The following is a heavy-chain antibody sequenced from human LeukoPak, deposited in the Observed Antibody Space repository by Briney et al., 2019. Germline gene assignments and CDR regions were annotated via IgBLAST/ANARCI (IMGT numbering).Heavy chain of an antibody. CDR1: GFTFSSYW. J-gene: IGHJ6*04. Sequence: GGSLRLSCAASGFTFSSYWMSWVRQPPGKGLEWVANIKQDGSEKYYVDSVKGRFTISRDNAKNSLYLQMNSLRAEDTAVYYCARDRRTSSWYENYYGMDVWGKGTTVTVSS. D-gene: IGHD6-13*01. CDR3: ARDRRTSSWYENYYGMDV. V-gene: IGHV3-7*03. CDR2: IKQDGSEK.